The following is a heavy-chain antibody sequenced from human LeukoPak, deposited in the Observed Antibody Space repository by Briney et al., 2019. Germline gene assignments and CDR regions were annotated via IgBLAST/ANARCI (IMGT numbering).Heavy chain of an antibody. CDR2: ISWNSGSI. Sequence: PGRSLRLSYAASGFTFDNYAMHWVRQAPGKGLEWVSGISWNSGSIGYADSVKGRFTISRDNAKNSLYLQMNSLRAEDTALYYCARGGLLCGGDCYDYWGQGTLVTVSS. V-gene: IGHV3-9*01. D-gene: IGHD2-21*01. J-gene: IGHJ4*02. CDR1: GFTFDNYA. CDR3: ARGGLLCGGDCYDY.